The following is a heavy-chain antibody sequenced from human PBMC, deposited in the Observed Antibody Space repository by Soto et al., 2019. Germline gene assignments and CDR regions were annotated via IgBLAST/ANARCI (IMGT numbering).Heavy chain of an antibody. CDR2: INTYNGNT. CDR1: GYTFISYG. J-gene: IGHJ6*02. V-gene: IGHV1-18*01. Sequence: QVQLVQSGAEVRKPGASVKVSCKASGYTFISYGVSWVRQAPGQGLEWMGWINTYNGNTNYAQRLQVRVTMTTHISTSTAYMELRSLSSDDTAVDYCARSDDDYYGMDVWCQGTTLTVSS. CDR3: ARSDDDYYGMDV.